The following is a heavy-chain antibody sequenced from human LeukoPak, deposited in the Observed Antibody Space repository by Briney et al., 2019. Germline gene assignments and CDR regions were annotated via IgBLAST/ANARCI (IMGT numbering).Heavy chain of an antibody. V-gene: IGHV1-69*02. CDR1: GGTFSSYT. CDR3: ARTYCSSTSCYTQWFDP. CDR2: IMPMLGIV. J-gene: IGHJ5*02. Sequence: SVKVSCTASGGTFSSYTISWVRQAPGQGLEWMGRIMPMLGIVNYAQKLQGRVTITEDKSTSTAYMELSSLRSEDTAIYYCARTYCSSTSCYTQWFDPWGQGTLVTVSS. D-gene: IGHD2-2*01.